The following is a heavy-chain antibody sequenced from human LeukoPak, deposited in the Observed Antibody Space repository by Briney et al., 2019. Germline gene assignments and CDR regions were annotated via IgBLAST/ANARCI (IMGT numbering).Heavy chain of an antibody. Sequence: SETLSLTCTLSGGTVTSSTYFWGWIRQPPGKGLEWIGSISYSGATSYNPSLSSRVSMSVHTSKNQFSLKLSSVTAADTAVYYCAREGFCYHYYRDVGGEGTAVSVSS. CDR3: AREGFCYHYYRDV. CDR1: GGTVTSSTYF. V-gene: IGHV4-39*07. CDR2: ISYSGAT. D-gene: IGHD3-3*01. J-gene: IGHJ6*03.